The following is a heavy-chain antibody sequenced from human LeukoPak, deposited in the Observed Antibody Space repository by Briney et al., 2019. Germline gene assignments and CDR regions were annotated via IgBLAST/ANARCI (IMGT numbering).Heavy chain of an antibody. D-gene: IGHD6-19*01. CDR1: GFTVSSNY. J-gene: IGHJ6*03. CDR3: ARVYKWLVLTFYYYYMDV. CDR2: IYSGGST. Sequence: GGSLRLSCAASGFTVSSNYMSWVRQAPGKGLECVSVIYSGGSTYYADSVKGRFTISRDNSKNTLYLQMNSLRAEDTAVYYCARVYKWLVLTFYYYYMDVWGKGTTVTVSS. V-gene: IGHV3-53*01.